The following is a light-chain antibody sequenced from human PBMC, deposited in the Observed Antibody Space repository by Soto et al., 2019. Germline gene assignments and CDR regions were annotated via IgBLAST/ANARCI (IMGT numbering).Light chain of an antibody. J-gene: IGLJ1*01. Sequence: QSVLTQPASVSGSPGQSITVSCTGTSSDVGVYDYVSWYQQHPGKAPKLIIYDVSNRPSGVSDRFSGSKSGNTASLTISGLQAEDEADYYCSSYTSRITIFVFGSGTKVTV. CDR1: SSDVGVYDY. CDR3: SSYTSRITIFV. CDR2: DVS. V-gene: IGLV2-14*03.